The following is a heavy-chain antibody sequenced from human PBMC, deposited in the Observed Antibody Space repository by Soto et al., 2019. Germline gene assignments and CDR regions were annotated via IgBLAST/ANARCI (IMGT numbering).Heavy chain of an antibody. J-gene: IGHJ5*02. CDR3: AGGIAATGTNWFDP. D-gene: IGHD6-13*01. Sequence: GGSLRLSCAASGFTFSSYSMNWVRQAPGGGLEWVSSISSSSTYIYYADSVKGRFTISRDNARNSLYLQMNSLRAEDTALYYCAGGIAATGTNWFDPWGQGTLVTVSS. CDR1: GFTFSSYS. V-gene: IGHV3-21*01. CDR2: ISSSSTYI.